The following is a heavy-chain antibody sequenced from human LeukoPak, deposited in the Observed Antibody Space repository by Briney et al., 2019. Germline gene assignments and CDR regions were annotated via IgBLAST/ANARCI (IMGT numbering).Heavy chain of an antibody. CDR2: INPSGGST. CDR3: ARAFVGTFGEI. J-gene: IGHJ3*02. D-gene: IGHD3-16*01. Sequence: GASVKVSCKASGYTFTSYYMHWVRQAPGQGLEWMGIINPSGGSTSYAQKFQGRVTITADESTSTAYMELSSLRSEDTAVYYCARAFVGTFGEIWGQGTMVTVSS. V-gene: IGHV1-46*01. CDR1: GYTFTSYY.